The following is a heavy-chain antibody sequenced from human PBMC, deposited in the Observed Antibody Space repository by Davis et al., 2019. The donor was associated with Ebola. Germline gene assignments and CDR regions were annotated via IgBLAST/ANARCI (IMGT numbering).Heavy chain of an antibody. J-gene: IGHJ4*02. D-gene: IGHD3-22*01. CDR2: IYTSGST. V-gene: IGHV4-4*07. CDR3: ARDGYYYDSSGYYAYFDY. CDR1: GGSISSYY. Sequence: PSETLSLTCTVSGGSISSYYWSWIRQPAGKGLEWIGRIYTSGSTNYNPSLKSRVTMSVDTSKNQFSLKLSSVTAADTAVYYCARDGYYYDSSGYYAYFDYWGQGTLVTVSS.